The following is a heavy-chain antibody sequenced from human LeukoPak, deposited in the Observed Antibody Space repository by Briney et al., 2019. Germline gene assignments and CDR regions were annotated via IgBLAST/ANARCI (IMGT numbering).Heavy chain of an antibody. CDR1: GGSISSYY. D-gene: IGHD6-13*01. CDR3: ARDRYSSSWYDPWFDP. Sequence: KASETLSLTCTVSGGSISSYYWSWIRQPPGKGLEWIGYIYYSGSTNYNPSLKSRVTISVDTSKNQFSLKLSSVTAADTAVYYCARDRYSSSWYDPWFDPWGQGTLVTVSS. J-gene: IGHJ5*02. CDR2: IYYSGST. V-gene: IGHV4-59*01.